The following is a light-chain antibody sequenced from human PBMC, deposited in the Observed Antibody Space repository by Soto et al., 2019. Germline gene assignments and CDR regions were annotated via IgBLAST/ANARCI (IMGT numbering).Light chain of an antibody. Sequence: QSALTQRASVSGSPGQSITISCTGTSSDVGGYNYVSWYQQHPGKAPKLMIYDVSKRPSGVPDRFSGSKSDNTASLTISGLKAEDEADYYCCSYAGSHTYVFGTGTKVTVL. CDR1: SSDVGGYNY. CDR2: DVS. J-gene: IGLJ1*01. V-gene: IGLV2-11*01. CDR3: CSYAGSHTYV.